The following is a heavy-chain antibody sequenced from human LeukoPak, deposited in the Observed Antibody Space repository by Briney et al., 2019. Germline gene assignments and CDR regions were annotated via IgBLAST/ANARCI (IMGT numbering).Heavy chain of an antibody. D-gene: IGHD5-18*01. J-gene: IGHJ4*02. Sequence: GGSLRLSCAASGFTFSSYAMSWVRQAPGKGLEWVSAISGSGGSTYYADSVKGRFTISRDNAKNSLYLQMNSLRAEDTAVYYCARDLGYTAMVIQYWGQGTLVTVSS. CDR3: ARDLGYTAMVIQY. CDR2: ISGSGGST. V-gene: IGHV3-23*01. CDR1: GFTFSSYA.